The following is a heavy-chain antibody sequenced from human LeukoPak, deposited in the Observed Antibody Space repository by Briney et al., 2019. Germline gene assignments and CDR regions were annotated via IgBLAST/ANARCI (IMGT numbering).Heavy chain of an antibody. CDR1: GFTVSDSY. J-gene: IGHJ4*02. V-gene: IGHV3-53*01. Sequence: GGSLRLSCAASGFTVSDSYMNWVRQAPGKGLEWVSVIYSGGNTYYADSVKGRFAISRDNSKNTLYLQMNGLRAEDTAVYYCARGRDSGSGRAGPDYWGQGTLVTVSS. CDR2: IYSGGNT. CDR3: ARGRDSGSGRAGPDY. D-gene: IGHD3-10*01.